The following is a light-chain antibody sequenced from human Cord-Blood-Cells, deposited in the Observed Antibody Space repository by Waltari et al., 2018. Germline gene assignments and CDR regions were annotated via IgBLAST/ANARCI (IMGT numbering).Light chain of an antibody. J-gene: IGLJ3*02. CDR2: LEGSGSY. CDR1: SVHSSYI. Sequence: QPVLTPSSSASASLGSSVKLTCTLSSVHSSYIIAWHQQQPGKAPRYLMKLEGSGSYNKGSGVPDRFSGSSSGADRYLTISNLQSEDEADYYCETWDSNTRVFGGGTKLTVL. CDR3: ETWDSNTRV. V-gene: IGLV4-60*03.